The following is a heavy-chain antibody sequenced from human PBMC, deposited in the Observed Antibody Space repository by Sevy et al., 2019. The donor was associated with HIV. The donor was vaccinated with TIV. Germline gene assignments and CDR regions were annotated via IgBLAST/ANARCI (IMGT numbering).Heavy chain of an antibody. Sequence: SETLSLTCAVYGGSFSGYYWSWIRQPPGKGLEWIGEINHSGSTNYNPSLKSRVTISVDTSKNQFSLKLSSVTAADTAVYYCARVKILYYYYYGMDVWDQGTTVTVSS. CDR3: ARVKILYYYYYGMDV. CDR1: GGSFSGYY. D-gene: IGHD2-8*02. V-gene: IGHV4-34*01. J-gene: IGHJ6*02. CDR2: INHSGST.